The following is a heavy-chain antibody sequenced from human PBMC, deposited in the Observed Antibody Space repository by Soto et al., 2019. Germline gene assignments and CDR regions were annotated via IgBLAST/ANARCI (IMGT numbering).Heavy chain of an antibody. CDR3: ARSCCSVTKYYHMDV. CDR1: GGSINSYY. CDR2: IYYSGST. Sequence: SETLSLTCTVSGGSINSYYWSWIRQPPGEGLEWVGYIYYSGSTKYNPSLKSRVAISVDTSKNQFFLKLSSVTAADTAVYYCARSCCSVTKYYHMDVWGKGTTDTVSS. V-gene: IGHV4-59*08. D-gene: IGHD4-17*01. J-gene: IGHJ6*03.